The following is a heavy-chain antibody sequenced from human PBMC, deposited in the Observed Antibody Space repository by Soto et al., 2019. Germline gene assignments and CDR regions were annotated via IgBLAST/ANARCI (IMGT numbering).Heavy chain of an antibody. CDR2: VHYSGST. CDR3: ATGYYASRGQSNTFDI. J-gene: IGHJ3*02. CDR1: GASISSSY. Sequence: ETLSLTCTVSGASISSSYWSWIRQSPGKGLEWIGYVHYSGSTKYNPSLKSRVTISVDTSKNQFSLKLSSVTAADTAVYYCATGYYASRGQSNTFDIWGQGTMVTV. D-gene: IGHD3-22*01. V-gene: IGHV4-59*01.